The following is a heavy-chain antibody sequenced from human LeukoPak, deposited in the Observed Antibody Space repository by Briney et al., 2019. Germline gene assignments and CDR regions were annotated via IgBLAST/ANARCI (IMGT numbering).Heavy chain of an antibody. CDR2: INPSGIST. CDR3: ASQAATDTDAFDI. J-gene: IGHJ3*02. V-gene: IGHV1-46*01. D-gene: IGHD6-13*01. CDR1: GNTLTRHY. Sequence: GASVKVSCKASGNTLTRHYMHWVRQAPGQGLEWMGIINPSGISTRYVQKFQGRVTVTRDTSTSTVYMELSSLRSEDTAVCYCASQAATDTDAFDIWGQGTMVTVSP.